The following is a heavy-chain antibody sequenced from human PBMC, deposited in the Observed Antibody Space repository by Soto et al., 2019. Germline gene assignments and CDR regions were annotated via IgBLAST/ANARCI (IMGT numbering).Heavy chain of an antibody. Sequence: ASVKVSCKASGGTFSSYAISWVRQAPGQGLEWMGGIIPIFGTANYAQKFPGRVTITADESTSTAYMELNSLRAEDTAVYYCASCMTMVRGVIPPLWYFDYWGQGTLVTVSS. CDR3: ASCMTMVRGVIPPLWYFDY. V-gene: IGHV1-69*13. J-gene: IGHJ4*02. CDR2: IIPIFGTA. D-gene: IGHD3-10*01. CDR1: GGTFSSYA.